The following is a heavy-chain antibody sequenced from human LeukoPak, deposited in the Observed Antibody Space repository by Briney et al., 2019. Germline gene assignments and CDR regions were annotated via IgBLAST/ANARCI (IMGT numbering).Heavy chain of an antibody. CDR3: ARAPTISQTFDP. J-gene: IGHJ5*02. Sequence: ASVKVSCKASGYTFTGYYMHWVRQAPGQGLEWMGWINPNSGGTNYAQKFQGRVAMTRDTSISTAYMELSRLRSDDTAVYYCARAPTISQTFDPWGQGTLVTVSS. CDR2: INPNSGGT. D-gene: IGHD2-21*01. CDR1: GYTFTGYY. V-gene: IGHV1-2*02.